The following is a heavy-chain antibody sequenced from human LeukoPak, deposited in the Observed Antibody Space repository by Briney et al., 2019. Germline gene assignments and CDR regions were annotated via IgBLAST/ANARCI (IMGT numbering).Heavy chain of an antibody. D-gene: IGHD4-17*01. V-gene: IGHV3-30*04. CDR1: GFTFSSYA. J-gene: IGHJ6*02. CDR3: AREGPYGDYGSYYYGMDV. Sequence: GGSLRLSCAASGFTFSSYAMHWVRQAPGKGLGWVAVISYDGSNKYYADSVKGRFTISRDNSKNTLYLQMNSLRAEDTAVYYCAREGPYGDYGSYYYGMDVWGQGTTVTVSS. CDR2: ISYDGSNK.